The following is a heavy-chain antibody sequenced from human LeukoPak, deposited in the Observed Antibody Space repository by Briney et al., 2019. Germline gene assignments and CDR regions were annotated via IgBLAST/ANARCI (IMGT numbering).Heavy chain of an antibody. CDR1: GFTFSSYW. CDR3: ARTPSRYYYYYMDV. J-gene: IGHJ6*03. Sequence: GGSLRLSCAASGFTFSSYWMHWVRQAPGKGLVWVSRINTDGSSTGYADSVKGRFTISRDNAKNTLYLQMNSLRAEDTAVYYCARTPSRYYYYYMDVWGKGTTVTVSS. V-gene: IGHV3-74*01. D-gene: IGHD7-27*01. CDR2: INTDGSST.